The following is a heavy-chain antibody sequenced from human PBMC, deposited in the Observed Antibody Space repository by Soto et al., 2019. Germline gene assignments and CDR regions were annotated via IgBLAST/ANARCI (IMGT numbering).Heavy chain of an antibody. CDR1: GDSVTGNTAG. CDR3: ASGMLVRGAYYVDI. CDR2: TYYRSKWYY. J-gene: IGHJ6*02. D-gene: IGHD3-10*01. Sequence: SQTLSLTCVIFGDSVTGNTAGWNWIRQSPSRGLEWLGRTYYRSKWYYDYAGSRKGRVTINPDTSRNQFSLQLKSVGPEDTAVYYCASGMLVRGAYYVDIWGQGTTGTASS. V-gene: IGHV6-1*01.